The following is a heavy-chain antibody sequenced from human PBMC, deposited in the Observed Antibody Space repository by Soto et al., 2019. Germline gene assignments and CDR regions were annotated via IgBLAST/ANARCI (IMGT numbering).Heavy chain of an antibody. D-gene: IGHD4-17*01. CDR2: ITSSGSHI. CDR3: GTHCYGDCPHGVDY. Sequence: PGGSLRLSCAASGFTFRTYFMKWVRQAPGKGLEWVSSITSSGSHIYYADSVKGRFTISRDNAKNSLSLQINSLRAEDTAVYYCGTHCYGDCPHGVDYWGQGTLVTVSS. V-gene: IGHV3-21*01. J-gene: IGHJ4*02. CDR1: GFTFRTYF.